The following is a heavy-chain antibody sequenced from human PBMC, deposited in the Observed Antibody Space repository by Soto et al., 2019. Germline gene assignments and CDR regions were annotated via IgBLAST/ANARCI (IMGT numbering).Heavy chain of an antibody. CDR2: IYPGDSDT. CDR1: GYSFTNYW. D-gene: IGHD5-18*01. V-gene: IGHV5-51*01. CDR3: ARQDYNYAYFDF. J-gene: IGHJ4*02. Sequence: GESLKISCKGSGYSFTNYWIGWVRQMPGKGLEWMGIIYPGDSDTRYSPSFQGQVIISVDQSISTAYLQWSSPQASDTAMYYCARQDYNYAYFDFWGQGTLVTVS.